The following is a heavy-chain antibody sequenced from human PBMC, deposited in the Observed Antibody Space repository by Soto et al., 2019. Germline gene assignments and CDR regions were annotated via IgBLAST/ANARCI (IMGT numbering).Heavy chain of an antibody. Sequence: ASVKVSCKASGYTFTSYGISWVRQAPGQGLEWMGWISAYNGNTNYAQKLQGRVTMTTDTSTSTAYMELRSLRSDDTAVYYCARQDYGDYYYGMDVWGQGTTVTVSS. CDR2: ISAYNGNT. CDR1: GYTFTSYG. CDR3: ARQDYGDYYYGMDV. D-gene: IGHD4-17*01. J-gene: IGHJ6*02. V-gene: IGHV1-18*01.